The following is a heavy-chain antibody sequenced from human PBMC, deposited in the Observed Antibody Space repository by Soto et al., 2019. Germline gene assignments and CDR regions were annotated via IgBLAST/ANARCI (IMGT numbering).Heavy chain of an antibody. D-gene: IGHD2-8*01. Sequence: GESLKISCKGSGYSFTSYWIGWMRQMPGKGLEWMGIIYPGDSDTRYSPSFQGQVTISADKSISTAYLQWSSLKASDTAMYYCAPGYCTNGVCSKFDYWGQGTLVTVSS. CDR3: APGYCTNGVCSKFDY. J-gene: IGHJ4*02. CDR2: IYPGDSDT. V-gene: IGHV5-51*01. CDR1: GYSFTSYW.